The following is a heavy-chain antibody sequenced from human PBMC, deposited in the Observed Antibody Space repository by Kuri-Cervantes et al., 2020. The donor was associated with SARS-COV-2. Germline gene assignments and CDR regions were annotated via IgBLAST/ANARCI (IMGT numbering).Heavy chain of an antibody. J-gene: IGHJ1*01. CDR1: GFTFSSYS. V-gene: IGHV3-48*01. CDR3: ARDVPAGGIAAAGTQPAEYFQH. D-gene: IGHD6-13*01. Sequence: GGSLRLSCAASGFTFSSYSMNWVRQAPGKGLEWVSYISSSSSTIYYADSVKGRFTISRDNAKNSLYLQMNSLRAEDTAVYYCARDVPAGGIAAAGTQPAEYFQHWGQGTLVTVSS. CDR2: ISSSSSTI.